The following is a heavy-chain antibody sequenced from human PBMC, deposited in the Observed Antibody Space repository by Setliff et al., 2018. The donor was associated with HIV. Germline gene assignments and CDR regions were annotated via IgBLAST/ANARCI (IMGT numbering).Heavy chain of an antibody. Sequence: ASVKVSCKASGYTFSDYYLHWVRQAPGYGLEVMGRISPLSATASYAQKLQGRVTMTRDTSTSTVYMELSSLRSEDTAMYYCARGKVLRGNILYYWGQGTPVTVSS. D-gene: IGHD2-8*01. CDR3: ARGKVLRGNILYY. V-gene: IGHV1-46*01. CDR1: GYTFSDYY. J-gene: IGHJ4*02. CDR2: ISPLSATA.